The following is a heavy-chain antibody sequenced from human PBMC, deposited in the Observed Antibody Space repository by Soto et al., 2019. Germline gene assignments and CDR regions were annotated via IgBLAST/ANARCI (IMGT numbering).Heavy chain of an antibody. CDR2: ISGSGGST. Sequence: PGGSLRLSCAASGFTFSSYAVSWVRQAPGKGLEWVSAISGSGGSTYYADSAKGRFTISRDNSKNTLYLQMNSLRAEDTAVYYCAKAVRQQLVSLRTYYGMDVWGQGTTVTVSS. D-gene: IGHD6-13*01. CDR3: AKAVRQQLVSLRTYYGMDV. J-gene: IGHJ6*02. V-gene: IGHV3-23*01. CDR1: GFTFSSYA.